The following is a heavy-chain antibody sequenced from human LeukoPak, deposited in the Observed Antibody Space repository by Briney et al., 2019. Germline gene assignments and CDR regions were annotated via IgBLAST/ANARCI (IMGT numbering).Heavy chain of an antibody. CDR3: AKTVAGYWYFDL. J-gene: IGHJ2*01. V-gene: IGHV4-4*07. CDR1: GGSISSYY. CDR2: MYTSGST. Sequence: SETLSLTCTVSGGSISSYYWSWIRQPAGKGLEWIGRMYTSGSTNYNPSLKGRVTMSVDTSKNHFSLKLSSVTAADTAVYYCAKTVAGYWYFDLWGRGTLVTVSS. D-gene: IGHD6-19*01.